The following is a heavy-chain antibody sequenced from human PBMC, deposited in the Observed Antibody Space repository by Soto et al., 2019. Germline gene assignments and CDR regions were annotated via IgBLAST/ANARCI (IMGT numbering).Heavy chain of an antibody. Sequence: EAQLLESGGGLVQPGGSLRLSCKDSGFTFSSYAMSWDRQTPGKGLEWVSAISGSGGSTYYADSVKDRFTISRDNSKNTLYLQMNSLRAEDTVVYYCAKHLVVVTDPFDYWGQGTLVTVSS. V-gene: IGHV3-23*01. CDR1: GFTFSSYA. D-gene: IGHD2-21*02. CDR2: ISGSGGST. CDR3: AKHLVVVTDPFDY. J-gene: IGHJ4*02.